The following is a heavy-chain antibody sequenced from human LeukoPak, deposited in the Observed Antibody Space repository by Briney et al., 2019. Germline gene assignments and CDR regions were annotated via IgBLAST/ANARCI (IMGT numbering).Heavy chain of an antibody. V-gene: IGHV4-39*01. Sequence: SETQSLTCTVSDGSISSSSYYWGWIRQPPGKGLEWIGSIYNSGSTYYNPSLESRVTISVDTSKNQFSLRLSSVTAADTAVYYCARQIVPLSRIRIDVWGQGTTVAVSS. CDR3: ARQIVPLSRIRIDV. CDR1: DGSISSSSYY. J-gene: IGHJ6*02. D-gene: IGHD2-15*01. CDR2: IYNSGST.